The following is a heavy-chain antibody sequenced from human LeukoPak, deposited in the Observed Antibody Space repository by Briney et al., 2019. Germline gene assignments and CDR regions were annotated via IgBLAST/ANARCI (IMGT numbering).Heavy chain of an antibody. CDR3: ARARGTVDCSSTSCYIFDN. CDR1: GFTVSSNY. CDR2: ISNSGRNI. D-gene: IGHD2-2*02. J-gene: IGHJ4*02. V-gene: IGHV3-11*04. Sequence: GGSLRLSCAASGFTVSSNYMSWVRQAPGKGLEWVAYISNSGRNIFYADSVKGRFTISRDNAENSLYVQMSSLRAEDTAVYYCARARGTVDCSSTSCYIFDNWGQGTLVTVSS.